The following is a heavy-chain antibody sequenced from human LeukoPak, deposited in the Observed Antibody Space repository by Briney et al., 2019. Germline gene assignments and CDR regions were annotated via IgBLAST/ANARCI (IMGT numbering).Heavy chain of an antibody. D-gene: IGHD2-15*01. CDR2: IYPADSDI. CDR1: GYSINNYW. Sequence: GESLNISCKGSGYSINNYWIAWVRQMPGKGLGWMGIIYPADSDIRYSPSFQGQVTISADKSISTAYLQWNSLKASDTAMYYCARQEYCSGASCYTWFDPWGQGTLVTVSS. V-gene: IGHV5-51*01. J-gene: IGHJ5*02. CDR3: ARQEYCSGASCYTWFDP.